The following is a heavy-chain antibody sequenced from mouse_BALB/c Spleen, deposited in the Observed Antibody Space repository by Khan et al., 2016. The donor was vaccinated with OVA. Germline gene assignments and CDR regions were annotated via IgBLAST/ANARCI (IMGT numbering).Heavy chain of an antibody. D-gene: IGHD4-1*01. Sequence: EVELVESGGGLVKPGGSLKLSCAASGFTFSSYAMCWVRQTPEKRLEWVATFSTGGSYTYYPDSVKGRFTISRDNAKNTLYLQMSSLRSEDTAMYYCAINWDGRDAMDYWGQGTSVTVSS. V-gene: IGHV5-9-1*01. J-gene: IGHJ4*01. CDR2: FSTGGSYT. CDR3: AINWDGRDAMDY. CDR1: GFTFSSYA.